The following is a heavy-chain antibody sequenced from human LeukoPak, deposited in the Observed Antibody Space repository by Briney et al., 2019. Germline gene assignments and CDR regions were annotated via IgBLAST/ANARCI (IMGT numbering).Heavy chain of an antibody. J-gene: IGHJ6*02. Sequence: GGSLRLSCAASGFTFSSYWMNWARQAPGKWLEWVASINHNGNVNYYVDSVKGRFTISRDNAKNSLYLQMNSLRAEDTAVYYCARDQVVEYYYYGMDVWGQGTTVTVSS. D-gene: IGHD2-15*01. V-gene: IGHV3-7*01. CDR1: GFTFSSYW. CDR2: INHNGNVN. CDR3: ARDQVVEYYYYGMDV.